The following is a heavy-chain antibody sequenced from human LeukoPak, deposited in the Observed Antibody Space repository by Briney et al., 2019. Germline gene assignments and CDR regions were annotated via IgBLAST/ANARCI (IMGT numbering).Heavy chain of an antibody. CDR1: GFSFNTFA. V-gene: IGHV3-23*01. J-gene: IGHJ4*02. CDR2: ISGSGGST. CDR3: AKDATYYDFWSGYRKD. Sequence: PGGSLRLSCAASGFSFNTFAMSWVRQAPGKGLEWVSAISGSGGSTYYADSVKGRFTISRDNSKNTLYLQMNSLRAEDTAVYYCAKDATYYDFWSGYRKDWGQGTLVTVSS. D-gene: IGHD3-3*01.